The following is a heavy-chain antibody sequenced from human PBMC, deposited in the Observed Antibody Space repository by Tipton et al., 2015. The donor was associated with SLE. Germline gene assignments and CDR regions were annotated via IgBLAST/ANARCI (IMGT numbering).Heavy chain of an antibody. V-gene: IGHV4-39*07. CDR1: GGSISSSNYY. D-gene: IGHD2-21*02. CDR2: MSYSGST. CDR3: ARGMVTWRGAILGVDV. Sequence: TLSLTCTVSGGSISSSNYYWGWIRQPPGKGLEWVGSMSYSGSTYYNPSLKSRVTISEDTSKNQFSLRLSSVTAADTAVYYCARGMVTWRGAILGVDVWGLGTTVNVSS. J-gene: IGHJ6*02.